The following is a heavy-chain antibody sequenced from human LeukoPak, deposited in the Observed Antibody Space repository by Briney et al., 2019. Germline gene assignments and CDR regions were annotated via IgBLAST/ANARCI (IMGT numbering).Heavy chain of an antibody. D-gene: IGHD1-26*01. CDR2: IKQDGSEK. CDR3: ARGGTYYYHYFDY. J-gene: IGHJ4*02. CDR1: GFTFRSYW. V-gene: IGHV3-7*05. Sequence: GGSLRLSCVASGFTFRSYWMNWGRQAPGKGLDWVANIKQDGSEKYYVDSVKGRFTISRDNATSSLYLQMNSLRAEDTAVYYCARGGTYYYHYFDYWGQGTLVTVSS.